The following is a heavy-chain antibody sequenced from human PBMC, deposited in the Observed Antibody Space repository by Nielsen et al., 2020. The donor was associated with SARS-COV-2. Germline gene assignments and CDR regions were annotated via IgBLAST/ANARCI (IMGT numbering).Heavy chain of an antibody. CDR3: ARRGYYGSGSHFDY. V-gene: IGHV4-34*01. CDR1: GGSFSGYY. J-gene: IGHJ4*02. CDR2: INHSGST. Sequence: SETLSLICAVYGGSFSGYYWSWIRQPPGKGLEWIGEINHSGSTNYNPSLKSRVTISVDTSKNQFSLKLSSVTAADTAVYYCARRGYYGSGSHFDYWGQGTLVTVSS. D-gene: IGHD3-10*01.